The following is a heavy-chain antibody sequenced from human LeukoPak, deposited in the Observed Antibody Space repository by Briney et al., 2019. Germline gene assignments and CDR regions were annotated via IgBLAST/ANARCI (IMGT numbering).Heavy chain of an antibody. CDR2: IRYDGSNK. D-gene: IGHD2-2*01. CDR1: GFTFSDYY. V-gene: IGHV3-30*02. CDR3: ANHLACGSTSCPSFDY. Sequence: GGSLRLSCAASGFTFSDYYMSWIRQAPGKGLEWVAFIRYDGSNKYYADSVKGRFTISRDNAKNSLYLQMNSLRAEDTAVYYCANHLACGSTSCPSFDYWGQGTLVTVSS. J-gene: IGHJ4*02.